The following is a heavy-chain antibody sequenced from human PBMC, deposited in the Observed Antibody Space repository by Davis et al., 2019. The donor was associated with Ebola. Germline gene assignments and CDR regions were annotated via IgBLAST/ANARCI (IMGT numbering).Heavy chain of an antibody. CDR2: IYPGDSDT. CDR3: ARQGWIAARPGGRHWFDP. D-gene: IGHD6-6*01. CDR1: GYSFTSYW. V-gene: IGHV5-51*01. J-gene: IGHJ5*02. Sequence: GESLKISCKGSGYSFTSYWIGWVRQMPGKGLEWMGIIYPGDSDTRYSPSFQGQVTISADKSISTAYLQWSSLKASDTAMYYCARQGWIAARPGGRHWFDPWGQGTLVTVSS.